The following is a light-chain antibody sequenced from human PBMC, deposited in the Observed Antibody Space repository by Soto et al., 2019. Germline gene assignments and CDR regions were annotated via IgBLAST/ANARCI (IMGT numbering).Light chain of an antibody. CDR1: QSASTY. V-gene: IGKV1-39*01. CDR3: QQYETFSGT. J-gene: IGKJ1*01. CDR2: GAS. Sequence: DIQMTQSPSSLSASVGDRVTITCRASQSASTYLNWYQQTPGKAPNLLIYGASSLQSGVPSRFSGSGSGTKFTLTIASLQPDDFATYYCQQYETFSGTFGPGTKVDIK.